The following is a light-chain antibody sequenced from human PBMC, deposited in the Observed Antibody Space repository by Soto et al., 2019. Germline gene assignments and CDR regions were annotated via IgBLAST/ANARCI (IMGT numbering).Light chain of an antibody. V-gene: IGKV3-11*01. CDR2: EAS. Sequence: EIVLTQSPATLSLSPGERATLSCRASESVSTFLAWYQQKPGQAPRLLIYEASSRATGIPDRFSGSGSGTDFTLTISSLEPEDFAVYYCQHRSSWPLTFGGGTKVDIK. CDR3: QHRSSWPLT. CDR1: ESVSTF. J-gene: IGKJ4*01.